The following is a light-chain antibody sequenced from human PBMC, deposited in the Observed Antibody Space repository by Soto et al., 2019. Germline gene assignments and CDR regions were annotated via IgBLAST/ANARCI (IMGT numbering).Light chain of an antibody. V-gene: IGLV1-44*01. J-gene: IGLJ3*02. Sequence: QSVLTQPPSASGTPGQRVTISCSGSRSNIGSDAVNWYQQLPGTAPKLLIFGTNKRPSGVPDRFSGSKSGTSASLAISGLQSEDEADYYCAAWDGSLSGWVFSGGTKLTVL. CDR2: GTN. CDR3: AAWDGSLSGWV. CDR1: RSNIGSDA.